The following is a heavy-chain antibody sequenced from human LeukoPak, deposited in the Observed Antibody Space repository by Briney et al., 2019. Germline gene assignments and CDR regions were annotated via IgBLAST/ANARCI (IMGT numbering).Heavy chain of an antibody. V-gene: IGHV3-23*01. CDR3: ARERYSSSWVPTYYYYYYMDV. D-gene: IGHD6-13*01. J-gene: IGHJ6*03. CDR2: ISGSGGST. CDR1: GFTFSSYG. Sequence: GGSLRLSCAASGFTFSSYGMSWVRQAPGKGLEWVSAISGSGGSTYYADSVKGRFTISRDNAKNSLYLQMNSLRAEDTAVYYCARERYSSSWVPTYYYYYYMDVWGKGTTVTISS.